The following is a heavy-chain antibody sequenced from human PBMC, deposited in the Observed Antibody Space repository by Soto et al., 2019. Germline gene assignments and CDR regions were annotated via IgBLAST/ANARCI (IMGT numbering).Heavy chain of an antibody. CDR2: INHSGST. CDR1: GGSFSGYY. CDR3: ARNAAYCGGDCYYNYYYYYMDV. V-gene: IGHV4-34*01. D-gene: IGHD2-21*01. Sequence: SETLSLTCAVYGGSFSGYYWSWIRQPPGKGLEWIGEINHSGSTNYNPSLKSRVTISVDTSKNQFSLKLSSVTAADTAVYYCARNAAYCGGDCYYNYYYYYMDVWGKGTTVTVSS. J-gene: IGHJ6*03.